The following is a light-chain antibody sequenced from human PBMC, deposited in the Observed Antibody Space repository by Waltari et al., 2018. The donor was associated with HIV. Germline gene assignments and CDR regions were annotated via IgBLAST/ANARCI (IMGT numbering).Light chain of an antibody. CDR1: RSHIGSNT. CDR3: AAWDDSLNGWV. CDR2: SNN. J-gene: IGLJ3*02. V-gene: IGLV1-44*01. Sequence: QSVLTQPPSASGTPGQRVTISCSGSRSHIGSNTVSWYQQPPGTAPKLFIYSNNQRPSGVPDRFSGSKSGTSASLAISGLQSEDEADYYCAAWDDSLNGWVFGGGTKLTVV.